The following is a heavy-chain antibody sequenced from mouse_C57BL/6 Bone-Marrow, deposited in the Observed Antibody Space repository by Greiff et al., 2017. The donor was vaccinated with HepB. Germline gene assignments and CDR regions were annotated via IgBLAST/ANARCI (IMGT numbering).Heavy chain of an antibody. D-gene: IGHD1-1*01. CDR3: ARHYGSSYGYFDY. J-gene: IGHJ2*01. CDR2: ISSGGSYT. V-gene: IGHV5-6*01. Sequence: EVQLKESGGDLVKPGGSLKLSCAASGFTFSSYGMSWVRQTPDKRLEWVATISSGGSYTYYPDSVKGRFTISRDNAKNTLYLQMSSLKSEDTAMYYCARHYGSSYGYFDYWGQGTTLTVSS. CDR1: GFTFSSYG.